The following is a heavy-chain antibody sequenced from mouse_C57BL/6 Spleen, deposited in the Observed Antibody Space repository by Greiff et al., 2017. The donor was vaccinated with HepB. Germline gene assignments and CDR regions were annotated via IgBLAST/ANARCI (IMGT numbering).Heavy chain of an antibody. CDR1: GYTFTDYY. CDR3: ARGEIITTDPPFAY. J-gene: IGHJ3*01. V-gene: IGHV1-26*01. Sequence: EVKLQQSGPELVKPGASVKISCKASGYTFTDYYMNWVKQSHGKSLEWIGDINPNNGGTSYNQKFKGKATLTVDKSSSTAYMELRSLTSEDSAVYYCARGEIITTDPPFAYWGQGTLGTVSA. CDR2: INPNNGGT. D-gene: IGHD1-1*01.